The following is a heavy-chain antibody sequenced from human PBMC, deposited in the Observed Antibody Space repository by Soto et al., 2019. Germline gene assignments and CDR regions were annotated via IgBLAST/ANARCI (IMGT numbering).Heavy chain of an antibody. CDR3: ARGPTFGR. D-gene: IGHD3-3*01. V-gene: IGHV4-30-2*01. CDR2: IYHGGST. J-gene: IGHJ4*02. CDR1: GGSISSVGYC. Sequence: QLQLQESGSGLVKPSQTLSLTCAVSGGSISSVGYCGTWIRQPPGKGLEGIGYIYHGGSTYYNPYLKSRVTISIDRSTNQFSLKLGSVTAADTAVYYCARGPTFGRWGQGNLVTVSS.